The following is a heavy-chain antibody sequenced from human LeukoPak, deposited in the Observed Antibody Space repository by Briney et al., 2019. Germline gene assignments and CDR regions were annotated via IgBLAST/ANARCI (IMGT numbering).Heavy chain of an antibody. V-gene: IGHV3-21*01. CDR1: GFTFSSYG. CDR2: ISSGSTYI. Sequence: GGSLRLSCAASGFTFSSYGMHWVRQAPGKGLEWVSCISSGSTYIFYADSVRGRFAISRDNAKNSLYLQMNSLRVDDTAVYYCVRENHGSFDYWGQGSLVTVSS. D-gene: IGHD1-14*01. CDR3: VRENHGSFDY. J-gene: IGHJ4*02.